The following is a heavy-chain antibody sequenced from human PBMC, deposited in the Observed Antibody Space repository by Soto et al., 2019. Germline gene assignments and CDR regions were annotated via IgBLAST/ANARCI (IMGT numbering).Heavy chain of an antibody. CDR1: GGPYNAYY. D-gene: IGHD5-12*01. CDR3: AHSLSLAASGSPFDY. V-gene: IGHV1-69*13. J-gene: IGHJ4*02. CDR2: IVPVLGTV. Sequence: ASVKVSCKASGGPYNAYYIAWVRQAPGQGREWVGGIVPVLGTVYFAHNFQGRVSFTADESTSTAYMELKRLRSEDTAMYYCAHSLSLAASGSPFDYWGQGTLVTVSS.